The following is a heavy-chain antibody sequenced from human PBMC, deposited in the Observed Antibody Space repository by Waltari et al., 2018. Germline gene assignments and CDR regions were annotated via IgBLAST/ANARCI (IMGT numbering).Heavy chain of an antibody. CDR3: ARGTPVRIFDD. Sequence: QVQLQQWGAGLLKPSETLSLTCAVYGVSFSNYYWTWIRQSPGKGLEWIGEITHSGSTYYTPSLKSRVNILVDSSANQFSLRLSSVTAADTAVYYCARGTPVRIFDDWGQGTLVTVSS. J-gene: IGHJ4*02. D-gene: IGHD2-15*01. CDR1: GVSFSNYY. CDR2: ITHSGST. V-gene: IGHV4-34*01.